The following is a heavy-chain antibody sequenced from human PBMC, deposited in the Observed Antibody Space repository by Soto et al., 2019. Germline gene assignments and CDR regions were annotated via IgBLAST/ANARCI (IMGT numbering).Heavy chain of an antibody. CDR1: GGTFSSYT. D-gene: IGHD6-13*01. J-gene: IGHJ4*02. CDR3: ARDPVVSHSSSWYTSDD. CDR2: IIPILGIA. V-gene: IGHV1-69*04. Sequence: SVKVSCKASGGTFSSYTISWVRQAPGQGLEWMGRIIPILGIANYAQKFQGRVTITADKSTSTAYMELSSLRSEDTAVYYCARDPVVSHSSSWYTSDDWGQGTLVTVSS.